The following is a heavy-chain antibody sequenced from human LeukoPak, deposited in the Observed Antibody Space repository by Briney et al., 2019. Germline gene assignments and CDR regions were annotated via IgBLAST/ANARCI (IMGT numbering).Heavy chain of an antibody. CDR2: INPKTGAT. Sequence: ASVKVSCKASGYVFTDYYVHWIRQAPGHGLKWMGWINPKTGATGTAPLFKGRVSMSRDTSISTTYMDLSSLTSDDTAVYYCARDFMRGSSFAYRLLEYWGQGTLVTVSS. V-gene: IGHV1-2*02. D-gene: IGHD3-16*01. J-gene: IGHJ4*02. CDR3: ARDFMRGSSFAYRLLEY. CDR1: GYVFTDYY.